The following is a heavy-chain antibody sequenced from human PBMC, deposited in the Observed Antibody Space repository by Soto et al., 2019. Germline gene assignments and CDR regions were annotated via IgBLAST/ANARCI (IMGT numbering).Heavy chain of an antibody. V-gene: IGHV3-7*01. CDR2: IKQDGSDK. CDR1: ELTFSSSS. Sequence: PGRSLRLSCAASELTFSSSSMSWVRQAPGKGLEWVANIKQDGSDKYYVDSVKGRFTISRDNAKNSLYLQMNSLRAEDTAVYYCAREQEGVVVTATFDYWGQ. J-gene: IGHJ4*02. CDR3: AREQEGVVVTATFDY. D-gene: IGHD2-21*02.